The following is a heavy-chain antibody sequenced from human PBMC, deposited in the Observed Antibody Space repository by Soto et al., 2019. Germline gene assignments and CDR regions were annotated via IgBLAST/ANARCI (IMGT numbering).Heavy chain of an antibody. V-gene: IGHV3-30*18. CDR1: GFTFRSYG. CDR3: AKEQSYILTAVGYFDL. Sequence: GGSLRLSCAASGFTFRSYGMHWVRQAPGKGLEWVAVISYDGNNKYYADSVKGRFTISRDNPKNTLYLQMNSLRAEDTAVYYCAKEQSYILTAVGYFDLWGRGTLVTVSS. CDR2: ISYDGNNK. D-gene: IGHD3-9*01. J-gene: IGHJ2*01.